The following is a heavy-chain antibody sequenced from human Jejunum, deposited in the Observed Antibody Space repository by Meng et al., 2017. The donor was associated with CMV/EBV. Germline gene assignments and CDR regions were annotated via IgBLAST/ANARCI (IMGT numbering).Heavy chain of an antibody. CDR2: ITGSGDII. Sequence: SGFTFTDYYMTWVRQAPGKGLEWVSYITGSGDIIYYADSVKGRFTISRDNAKSSLYLEINSLRAEDTAVYYCAKDRRGYTYGYGSFDLWGQGTLVTVSS. CDR1: GFTFTDYY. V-gene: IGHV3-11*01. CDR3: AKDRRGYTYGYGSFDL. D-gene: IGHD5-18*01. J-gene: IGHJ4*02.